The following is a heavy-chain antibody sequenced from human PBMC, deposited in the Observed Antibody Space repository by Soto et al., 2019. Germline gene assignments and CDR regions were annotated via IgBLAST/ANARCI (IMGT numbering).Heavy chain of an antibody. CDR3: ARDLPSLEVRSYGMDV. J-gene: IGHJ6*02. CDR2: ITPVIGTP. CDR1: GGTFSSYR. Sequence: QVQLVQSGAEVKKPGSSVKVSCKVSGGTFSSYRISWVRQAPGQGLEWMGGITPVIGTPDYAQKFRGRVTVTADRSTSTAYMELSRLRSEDTAVYYWARDLPSLEVRSYGMDVWGQGTTVTVSS. V-gene: IGHV1-69*06. D-gene: IGHD3-10*01.